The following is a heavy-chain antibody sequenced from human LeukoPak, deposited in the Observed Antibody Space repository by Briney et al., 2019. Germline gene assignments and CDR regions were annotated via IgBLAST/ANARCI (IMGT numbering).Heavy chain of an antibody. CDR1: GYTFTSYG. D-gene: IGHD3-22*01. V-gene: IGHV1-18*01. Sequence: ASVKVSCKASGYTFTSYGISWVRQAPGQGLEWMGWISVYNSNTNYAQKLQGRVTMTTDTSTSTAYMELRSLRSDDTAVYYCARGSGDYDVQVSDYWGQGTLVTVSS. CDR3: ARGSGDYDVQVSDY. CDR2: ISVYNSNT. J-gene: IGHJ4*02.